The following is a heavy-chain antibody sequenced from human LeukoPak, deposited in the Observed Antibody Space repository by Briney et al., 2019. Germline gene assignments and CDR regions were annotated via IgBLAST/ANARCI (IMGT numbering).Heavy chain of an antibody. D-gene: IGHD6-13*01. Sequence: PSETLSLTCTVSGGSISSYYWSWIRQPAGKGLEWIGRIYTSGSTNYNPSLKSRVTMSVDTSKNQFSLKLSSVTAADTAVYYCARIAAANRYYYYMDVWGKGTTVTISS. J-gene: IGHJ6*03. CDR1: GGSISSYY. CDR3: ARIAAANRYYYYMDV. CDR2: IYTSGST. V-gene: IGHV4-4*07.